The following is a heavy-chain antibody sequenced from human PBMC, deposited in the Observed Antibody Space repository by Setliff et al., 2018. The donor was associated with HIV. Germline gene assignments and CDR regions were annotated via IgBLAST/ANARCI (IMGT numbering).Heavy chain of an antibody. Sequence: SETLSLTCTVSGGSISGYYWSWIRQPPGKGLEYIGSIFFTGNTIYNPSLKARVTLSVDRSGNQFSLRLTSVTAADTAVYYCATCRHRPSNWFDPWGQGTVVTVSS. CDR2: IFFTGNT. J-gene: IGHJ5*02. V-gene: IGHV4-59*12. CDR3: ATCRHRPSNWFDP. CDR1: GGSISGYY.